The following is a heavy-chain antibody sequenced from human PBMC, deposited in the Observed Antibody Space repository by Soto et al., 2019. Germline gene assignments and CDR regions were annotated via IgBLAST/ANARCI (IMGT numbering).Heavy chain of an antibody. Sequence: EVQLLESGGDLVQPGGSLRLSCAASGFTFSSYAMSWVRQAPGKGLEGVSTISGRGDDTYYTESGKGRFTISRDNSKNTLYVHMNRLRAADTAVYYCARAQPTYSSSYFDYWGQGPLVTVSS. J-gene: IGHJ4*02. CDR3: ARAQPTYSSSYFDY. CDR1: GFTFSSYA. CDR2: ISGRGDDT. V-gene: IGHV3-23*01. D-gene: IGHD3-22*01.